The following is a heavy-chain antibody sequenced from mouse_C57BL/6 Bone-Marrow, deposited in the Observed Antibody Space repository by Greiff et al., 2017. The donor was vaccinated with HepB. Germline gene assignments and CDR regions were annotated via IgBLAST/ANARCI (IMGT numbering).Heavy chain of an antibody. CDR2: IRNKANNHAT. CDR1: GFTFSDAW. Sequence: EVQLVESGGGLVQPGGSMKLSCAASGFTFSDAWMDWVRQSPEKGLEWVAEIRNKANNHATYYAESVKGRFTITRDESKSSVYLQMSSIRAEDTGIYYCTRRESHCAMDYWGQGTSVTVSS. CDR3: TRRESHCAMDY. J-gene: IGHJ4*01. V-gene: IGHV6-6*01.